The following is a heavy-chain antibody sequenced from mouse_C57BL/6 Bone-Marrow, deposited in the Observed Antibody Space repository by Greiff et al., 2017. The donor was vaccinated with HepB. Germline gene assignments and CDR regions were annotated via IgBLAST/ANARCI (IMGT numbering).Heavy chain of an antibody. CDR1: GFNIKDDY. J-gene: IGHJ4*01. CDR2: IDPENGDT. CDR3: TTMMDY. V-gene: IGHV14-4*01. Sequence: EVMLVESGAELVRPGASVKLSCTASGFNIKDDYMHWVKQRPEQGLEWIGWIDPENGDTEYASKFQGKATITADTSSNTAYLQLSSLTSEDTAVYYCTTMMDYWGQGTAVTVSS.